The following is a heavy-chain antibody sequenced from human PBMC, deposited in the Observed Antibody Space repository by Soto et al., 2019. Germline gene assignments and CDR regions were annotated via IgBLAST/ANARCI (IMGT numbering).Heavy chain of an antibody. CDR2: VNPNTGVT. J-gene: IGHJ5*02. Sequence: ASVKVSCMASGYTFTAFYMNWVRQAPGQGLEWMGWVNPNTGVTKYAQKFQGRVTMTRDTSINTAYMELSGLTSDDTAVYYCTTLRLDPWGQGTLVTVSS. CDR1: GYTFTAFY. D-gene: IGHD3-9*01. CDR3: TTLRLDP. V-gene: IGHV1-2*02.